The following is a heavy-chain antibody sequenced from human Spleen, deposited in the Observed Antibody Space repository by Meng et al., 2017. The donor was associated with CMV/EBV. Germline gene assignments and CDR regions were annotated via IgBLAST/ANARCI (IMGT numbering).Heavy chain of an antibody. Sequence: GSLRLSCAVSRGSVSTPNWWSWVRQPPGKGLEWIGEVYHSGYTNYSPSLKSRVTILVDRSKNQFSLKLSSVTAADTAVYYCARAYSSSWYLVSMDVWGQGTTVTVSS. D-gene: IGHD6-13*01. CDR1: RGSVSTPNW. CDR2: VYHSGYT. V-gene: IGHV4-4*02. J-gene: IGHJ6*02. CDR3: ARAYSSSWYLVSMDV.